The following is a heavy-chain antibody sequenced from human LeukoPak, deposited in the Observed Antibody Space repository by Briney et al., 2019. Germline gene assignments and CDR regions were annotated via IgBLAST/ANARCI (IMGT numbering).Heavy chain of an antibody. CDR3: ARSRGLNIPVYDY. J-gene: IGHJ4*02. V-gene: IGHV3-21*01. D-gene: IGHD2-8*01. CDR2: ISSSSSYI. Sequence: GGSLRLSCAASGFTFSSYSMNWVRQAPGKGLEWVSSISSSSSYIYYADSVKGRFTISRDNAKNSLYLQMNSLRAEDTAVYYCARSRGLNIPVYDYWGQGTLVTVSS. CDR1: GFTFSSYS.